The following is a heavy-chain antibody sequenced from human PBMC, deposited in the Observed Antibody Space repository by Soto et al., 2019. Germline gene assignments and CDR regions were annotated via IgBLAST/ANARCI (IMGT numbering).Heavy chain of an antibody. D-gene: IGHD6-13*01. CDR2: ISGSGRYI. CDR3: AKDPPSERMQPDYGMDV. V-gene: IGHV3-23*04. J-gene: IGHJ6*02. CDR1: GFTFDSCV. Sequence: DVQLVESGGDLVQPGGSLRLSCAASGFTFDSCVMSWVRQAPGKGLEWLSLISGSGRYIDYADSVKGRFTISRDNSKNTLYLQMNSLRVEDTAVYYCAKDPPSERMQPDYGMDVWGQGTTVTVSS.